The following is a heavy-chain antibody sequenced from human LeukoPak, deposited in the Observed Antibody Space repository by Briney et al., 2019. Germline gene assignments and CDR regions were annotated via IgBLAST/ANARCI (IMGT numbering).Heavy chain of an antibody. V-gene: IGHV3-66*01. CDR1: GFTVSSNY. CDR2: IYSGGST. CDR3: ARGDYGDPDAFDI. Sequence: PGGSLRLSCAGSGFTVSSNYMSWVRQAPGKGLEWVSVIYSGGSTYYADSVKGRFTISRDNSKNTLYLQMNSLRAEDTAVYYCARGDYGDPDAFDIWGQGTMVTVSS. D-gene: IGHD4-17*01. J-gene: IGHJ3*02.